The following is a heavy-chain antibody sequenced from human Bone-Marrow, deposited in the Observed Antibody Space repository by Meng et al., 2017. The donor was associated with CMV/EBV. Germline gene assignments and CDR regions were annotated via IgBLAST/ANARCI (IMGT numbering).Heavy chain of an antibody. V-gene: IGHV4-61*01. CDR1: GGSVSSSSYY. CDR2: IYYSGST. CDR3: ARDLGQWLARENWFDP. J-gene: IGHJ5*02. D-gene: IGHD6-19*01. Sequence: SETLSLTCTVSGGSVSSSSYYWSWIRQPPGKGLEWIGYIYYSGSTNYNPSLKSRVTISVDTSKNQFSLKLSSVTAADTAVYYCARDLGQWLARENWFDPWGQGTLVTVAS.